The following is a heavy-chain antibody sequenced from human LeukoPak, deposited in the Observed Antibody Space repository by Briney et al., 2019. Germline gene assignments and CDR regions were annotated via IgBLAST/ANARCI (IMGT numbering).Heavy chain of an antibody. CDR1: GFSFSSYW. CDR3: ARGPGRGNAFDI. D-gene: IGHD3-10*01. CDR2: IKQDGSEK. Sequence: GGSLRLSCAASGFSFSSYWMSWVRQAPGKGLEWVANIKQDGSEKYYVDSVKGRFTISRDNAKNSLYLQMNSLRAEDTAVFYCARGPGRGNAFDIWGQGTMVTVSS. V-gene: IGHV3-7*01. J-gene: IGHJ3*02.